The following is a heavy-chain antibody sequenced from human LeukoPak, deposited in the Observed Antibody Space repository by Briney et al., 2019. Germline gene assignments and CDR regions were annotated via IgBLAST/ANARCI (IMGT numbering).Heavy chain of an antibody. CDR1: GGSISSINW. CDR3: ARAGYCSGGSCYWRRDWFDP. D-gene: IGHD2-15*01. J-gene: IGHJ5*02. CDR2: THHGGST. Sequence: SETLSLTCAVSGGSISSINWWSWVRQPPGKGLEWIGETHHGGSTNYNPSFKSRVTISVDTSKNQFSLKLSSVTAADTAVYYCARAGYCSGGSCYWRRDWFDPWGQGTLVTVSS. V-gene: IGHV4-4*02.